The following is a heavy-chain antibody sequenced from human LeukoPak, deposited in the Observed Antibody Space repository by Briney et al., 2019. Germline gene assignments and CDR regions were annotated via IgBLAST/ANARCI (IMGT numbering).Heavy chain of an antibody. J-gene: IGHJ5*02. CDR2: IYHSGST. D-gene: IGHD3-16*01. CDR3: AREVAGGRYNWFDP. CDR1: GGSISSGGYS. V-gene: IGHV4-30-2*01. Sequence: PSETLSLTCAVSGGSISSGGYSWSWIRQPPGKGLEWIGYIYHSGSTYYNPSLKSRVTISVDRSKNQFSLKLSSVTAADTAVYYCAREVAGGRYNWFDPWGQGTLVTVSS.